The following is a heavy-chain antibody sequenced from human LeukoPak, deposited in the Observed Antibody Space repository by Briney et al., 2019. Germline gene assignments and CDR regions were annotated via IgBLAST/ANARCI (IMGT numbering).Heavy chain of an antibody. J-gene: IGHJ4*02. CDR2: IDIDGSST. Sequence: GGSLRLSCAASGFTFRTSWMHWVRQVPGKGPVWVSRIDIDGSSTIYADSVMGRFTISRDNAKNTLYLQMNSLIAEDTAVYYCARDRGGYGPTTTDYWGQGTLVTVSS. V-gene: IGHV3-74*01. CDR1: GFTFRTSW. CDR3: ARDRGGYGPTTTDY. D-gene: IGHD5-18*01.